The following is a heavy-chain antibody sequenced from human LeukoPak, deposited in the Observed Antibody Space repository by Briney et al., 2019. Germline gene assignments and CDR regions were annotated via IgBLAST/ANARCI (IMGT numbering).Heavy chain of an antibody. Sequence: GSLRLSCAASGFTFNNYDMHWVRQAPGKGLEWVAVISYEGGTQHYADSVKGRFIISRDNPRNTLYLQMNILRTEDTAVYYCAKEGTPQVSTWYDLWGQGTQVIVSS. V-gene: IGHV3-30*18. D-gene: IGHD3-10*01. CDR3: AKEGTPQVSTWYDL. CDR2: ISYEGGTQ. CDR1: GFTFNNYD. J-gene: IGHJ5*02.